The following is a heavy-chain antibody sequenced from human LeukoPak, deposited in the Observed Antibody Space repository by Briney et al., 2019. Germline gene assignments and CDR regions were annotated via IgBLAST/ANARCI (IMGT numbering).Heavy chain of an antibody. J-gene: IGHJ4*02. D-gene: IGHD1-26*01. CDR2: IYASGTT. CDR1: GGSISSHY. CDR3: ARDSGSYDLDY. V-gene: IGHV4-4*07. Sequence: PSETLSLTCTVSGGSISSHYWSWIRQPAGKGLEWIGRIYASGTTNYNPSLKSRVTMSVDTSKNQFSLKLSSVTAADTAVYYCARDSGSYDLDYWGQGTLATVSS.